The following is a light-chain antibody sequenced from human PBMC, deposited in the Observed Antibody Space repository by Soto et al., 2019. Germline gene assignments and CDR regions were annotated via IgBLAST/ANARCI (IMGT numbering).Light chain of an antibody. CDR3: IQATPPPPT. Sequence: DVVLTQTPLSSPVTLGQPASISCRSSQSLVYVDGDTYLSWFQQRPGQPLRLLIYKISSRFSGVPDRISGKWAENDFPVRNRWVEAEDVGTYFCIQATPPPPTFGQGTTLEIK. CDR1: QSLVYVDGDTY. CDR2: KIS. J-gene: IGKJ2*01. V-gene: IGKV2-24*01.